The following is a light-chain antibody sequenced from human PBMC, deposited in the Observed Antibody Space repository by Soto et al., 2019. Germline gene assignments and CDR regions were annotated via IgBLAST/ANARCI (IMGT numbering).Light chain of an antibody. J-gene: IGKJ5*01. CDR3: QQYNSWPPIT. V-gene: IGKV3D-15*01. Sequence: IILTQSPDTLSLSPGERATLSCRASQTVSSNYLAWCQQRPGQAPRLLIYGASTRAAGIPDRFSGSGSVTEFTLTISSLQSEDFAVYYCQQYNSWPPITFGQGTRLEIK. CDR1: QTVSSN. CDR2: GAS.